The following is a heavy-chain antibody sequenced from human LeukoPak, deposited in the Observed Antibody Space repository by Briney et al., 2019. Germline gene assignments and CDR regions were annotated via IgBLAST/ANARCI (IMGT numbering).Heavy chain of an antibody. J-gene: IGHJ6*03. CDR1: GGTFKSYA. D-gene: IGHD3-16*01. CDR2: SIPNFRRT. V-gene: IGHV1-69*05. CDR3: ARAGRDSNYDFDYHMDV. Sequence: GASVKVSCKASGGTFKSYAISWVRQAPGQGLEYLGGSIPNFRRTKYAQKFEGRVTITTDETTAYMELRSLTSEDTAVYYCARAGRDSNYDFDYHMDVWGKGTTVIVSS.